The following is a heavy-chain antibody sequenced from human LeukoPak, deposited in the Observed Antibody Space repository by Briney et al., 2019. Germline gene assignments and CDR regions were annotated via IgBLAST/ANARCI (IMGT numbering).Heavy chain of an antibody. V-gene: IGHV3-23*01. J-gene: IGHJ4*02. CDR2: ISGGGNST. Sequence: PGGSLRLSCAASGFTFSNYAMSWVRQAPGKGLEWVSAISGGGNSTYYADSVKGRFTISRDNSKNTPFLQMNSLRAEDTAVYYCAKARAVVVVAATNYWGQGTLVTVSS. CDR1: GFTFSNYA. CDR3: AKARAVVVVAATNY. D-gene: IGHD2-15*01.